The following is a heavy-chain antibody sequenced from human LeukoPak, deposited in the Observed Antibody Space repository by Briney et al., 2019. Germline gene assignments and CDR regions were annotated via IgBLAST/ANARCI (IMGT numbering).Heavy chain of an antibody. CDR3: ARGYYYDSSGYYSVYYYYYMDV. Sequence: SETLSLSCNVSGDSISRSRHFWAWIRQSPGRGLEWIGYIYNSGSTYYNPSLKSRVTISVDTSKNQFSLSLSSVTAADTAVYYCARGYYYDSSGYYSVYYYYYMDVWGKGTTVTVSS. CDR1: GDSISRSRHF. J-gene: IGHJ6*03. CDR2: IYNSGST. D-gene: IGHD3-22*01. V-gene: IGHV4-39*07.